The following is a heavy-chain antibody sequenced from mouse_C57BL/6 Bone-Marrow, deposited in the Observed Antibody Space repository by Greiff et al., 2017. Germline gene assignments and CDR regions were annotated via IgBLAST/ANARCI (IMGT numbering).Heavy chain of an antibody. D-gene: IGHD1-1*01. CDR2: IRNKANKHAT. CDR3: TTVVADWYFDV. V-gene: IGHV6-6*01. J-gene: IGHJ1*03. Sequence: EVKVEESGGGLVQPGGSMKLSCAASGFTFSDAWMDRVRKSPEKGLEWVAEIRNKANKHATYYAEPVKVMFTISRDDSKISVYLQMNSLRAEDTGIYYCTTVVADWYFDVWGTWATVTVSS. CDR1: GFTFSDAW.